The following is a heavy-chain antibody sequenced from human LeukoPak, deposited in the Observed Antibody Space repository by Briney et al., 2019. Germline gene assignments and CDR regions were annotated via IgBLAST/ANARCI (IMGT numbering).Heavy chain of an antibody. V-gene: IGHV1-18*01. CDR3: ARDYRGYSYGYWYFDL. D-gene: IGHD5-18*01. Sequence: ASVKVSCKASGYTFTSYGISWVRQPPGQGLEWMGWINAYNGNTNYAQKLQGRVTMTTDTSTSTAYMELRSLRSDDTAVYYCARDYRGYSYGYWYFDLWGRGTLVTVSS. CDR2: INAYNGNT. J-gene: IGHJ2*01. CDR1: GYTFTSYG.